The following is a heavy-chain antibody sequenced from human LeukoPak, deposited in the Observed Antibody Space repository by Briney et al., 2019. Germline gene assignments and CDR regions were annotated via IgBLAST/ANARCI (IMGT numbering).Heavy chain of an antibody. Sequence: SETLSLTCTVSGGSLSSGGYYWSWIRQHPGKGLEWIGYIYYSGSTYYNPSLKSRVTISVDTSKNQFSLKLSSVTAADTAVYYCAGDTYYYDSSGYYPLGYWGQGTLVTVSS. CDR1: GGSLSSGGYY. CDR3: AGDTYYYDSSGYYPLGY. D-gene: IGHD3-22*01. CDR2: IYYSGST. J-gene: IGHJ4*02. V-gene: IGHV4-31*03.